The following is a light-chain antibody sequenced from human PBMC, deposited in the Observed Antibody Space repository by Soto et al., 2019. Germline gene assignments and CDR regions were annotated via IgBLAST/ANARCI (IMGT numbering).Light chain of an antibody. J-gene: IGKJ1*01. CDR3: QQYNSYWT. CDR1: QGISTW. V-gene: IGKV1-5*01. CDR2: DAS. Sequence: DIQMTQSPSSLSASVGDSVTITCRASQGISTWLAWYQQKPGKAPKLLIYDASSLESGAPSRFSGSGSGTEFTLTISSLQPDDFATYYRQQYNSYWTFGQGTKVDIK.